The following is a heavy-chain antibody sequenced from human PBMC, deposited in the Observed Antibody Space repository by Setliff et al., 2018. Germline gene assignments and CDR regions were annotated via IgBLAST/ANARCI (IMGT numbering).Heavy chain of an antibody. V-gene: IGHV1-69*10. CDR1: GYTFTSYA. CDR2: IIPILGIA. D-gene: IGHD3-16*01. Sequence: GASVKVSCKASGYTFTSYAMNWVRQAPGQGLEWMGGIIPILGIANYAQKFQGRVTITADESTSTAYMELSSLRSEDTAVYYCARVGGSGGNYWGQGTLVTVSS. J-gene: IGHJ4*02. CDR3: ARVGGSGGNY.